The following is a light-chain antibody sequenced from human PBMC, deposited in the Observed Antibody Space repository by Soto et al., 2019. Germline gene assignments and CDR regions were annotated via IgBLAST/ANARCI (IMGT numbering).Light chain of an antibody. CDR2: DAS. CDR3: HQYGSSPWT. Sequence: EIMLTQSPGTLSLSPVERATLSCMASQSVYSSYLAWYQQRPGQAPRLLFYDASIRATGIPDRFSGSGSGTDFSLTISRLEPEDFAVYYCHQYGSSPWTFGQGTKVDIK. CDR1: QSVYSSY. V-gene: IGKV3-20*01. J-gene: IGKJ1*01.